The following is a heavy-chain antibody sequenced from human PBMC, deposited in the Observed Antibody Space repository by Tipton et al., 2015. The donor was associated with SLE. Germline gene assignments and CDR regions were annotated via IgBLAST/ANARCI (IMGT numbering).Heavy chain of an antibody. Sequence: TLSLTCTVSGGSISSYYWSWIRQPPGKGLEWIGYIYYSGSTNYNPSLKSRVTISVDTSKNQFSLKLSSVTAADTAVYYCARVDSGRGMDVWGQGTTVTVSS. CDR2: IYYSGST. CDR1: GGSISSYY. CDR3: ARVDSGRGMDV. D-gene: IGHD1-26*01. J-gene: IGHJ6*02. V-gene: IGHV4-59*12.